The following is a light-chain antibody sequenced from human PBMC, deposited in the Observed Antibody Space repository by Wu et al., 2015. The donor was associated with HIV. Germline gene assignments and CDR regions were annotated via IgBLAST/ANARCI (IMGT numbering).Light chain of an antibody. V-gene: IGKV3-20*01. CDR1: QTVYNY. Sequence: EIVLTQSPATLSLSPGERATLSCRASQTVYNYFAWYQQRPGQAPRLLIKDASNRASGIPDRFSGSGSGTDFTLTISRLEPEDFAVYYCQQYGSSPKLTFGGGTKVEIK. CDR2: DAS. CDR3: QQYGSSPKLT. J-gene: IGKJ4*01.